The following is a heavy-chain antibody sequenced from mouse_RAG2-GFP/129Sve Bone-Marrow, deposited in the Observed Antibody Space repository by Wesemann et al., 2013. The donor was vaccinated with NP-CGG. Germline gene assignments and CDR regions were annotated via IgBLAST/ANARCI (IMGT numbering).Heavy chain of an antibody. Sequence: EVQLVETGGGLVQPKGSLKLSCAASGFTFNTNAMNWVRQAPGKGLEWVARIRSKSNNYATYYADSVKDRFTISRDDSQSMLYLQMNNLKTEDTAMYYCVRDNYDLAWFAYWGQGTLVTVSA. D-gene: IGHD2-4*01. CDR1: GFTFNTNA. CDR2: IRSKSNNYAT. J-gene: IGHJ3*01. CDR3: VRDNYDLAWFAY. V-gene: IGHV10S3*01.